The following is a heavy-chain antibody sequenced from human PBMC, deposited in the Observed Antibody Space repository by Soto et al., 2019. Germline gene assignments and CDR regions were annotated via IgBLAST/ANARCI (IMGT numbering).Heavy chain of an antibody. CDR1: GGTFSSYT. Sequence: QVQLVQSGAEVKKPGSSVKVSCKASGGTFSSYTISWVRQAPGQGLEWMGRIIPILGIANYAQKFQGRVTITEDKSTSTAYMELSSLRSEDTAVYYCASAAEINYGMDVWGQGTTVTVSS. D-gene: IGHD6-25*01. CDR2: IIPILGIA. V-gene: IGHV1-69*02. CDR3: ASAAEINYGMDV. J-gene: IGHJ6*02.